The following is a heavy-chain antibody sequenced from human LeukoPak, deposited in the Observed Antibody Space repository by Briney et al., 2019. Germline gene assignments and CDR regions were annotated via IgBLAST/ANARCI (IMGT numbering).Heavy chain of an antibody. V-gene: IGHV1-18*01. CDR1: GYTFTSYG. D-gene: IGHD3-10*01. CDR3: ARDVTGYYGSGSSN. Sequence: SVKVSCKASGYTFTSYGISWVRQAPGQGLEWMGWISAYNGNTNYAQTLQGRVTMTTDTSTSTAYMELRSLRSDDTAVYYCARDVTGYYGSGSSNWGQGTLVTVSS. CDR2: ISAYNGNT. J-gene: IGHJ4*02.